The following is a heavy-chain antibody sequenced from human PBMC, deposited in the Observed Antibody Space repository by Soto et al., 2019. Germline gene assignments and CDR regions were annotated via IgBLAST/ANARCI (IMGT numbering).Heavy chain of an antibody. Sequence: TLSLTCTVSGGSISSGGYYWSWIRQHPGKGLEWIRYIYYSGSTYYNPSLKSRVTISVDTSKNQFSLKLSSVTAADTAVYYCARDLYGSGSYYYYYYYGMDVWGQGTTVTVSS. J-gene: IGHJ6*02. V-gene: IGHV4-31*03. D-gene: IGHD3-10*01. CDR1: GGSISSGGYY. CDR2: IYYSGST. CDR3: ARDLYGSGSYYYYYYYGMDV.